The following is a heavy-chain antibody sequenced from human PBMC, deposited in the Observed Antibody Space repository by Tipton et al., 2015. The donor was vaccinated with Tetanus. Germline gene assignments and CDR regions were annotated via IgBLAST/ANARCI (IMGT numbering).Heavy chain of an antibody. V-gene: IGHV4-39*02. CDR2: IYFEGST. CDR3: ARHLYGYWFDP. Sequence: LRLSCIVSGGSMSGSGHYGAWVRQPPGKGLEWIASIYFEGSTYYSPSLKSRVTIAVDTSQNVFSLRLTSVTAADTAVYYCARHLYGYWFDPWGQGALVTVSS. D-gene: IGHD5-18*01. J-gene: IGHJ5*02. CDR1: GGSMSGSGHY.